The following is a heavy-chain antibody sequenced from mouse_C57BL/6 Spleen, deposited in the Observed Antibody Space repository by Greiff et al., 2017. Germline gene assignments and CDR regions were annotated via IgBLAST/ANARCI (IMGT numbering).Heavy chain of an antibody. D-gene: IGHD1-1*01. J-gene: IGHJ1*03. V-gene: IGHV3-6*01. CDR1: GYSITSGYY. CDR2: ISYDGSN. Sequence: EVQVVESGPGLVKPSQSLSLTCSVTGYSITSGYYWNWIRQFPGNKLEWMGYISYDGSNNYNPSLKNRISITRDTSKNQFFLKLNSVTTEDTATYYGARDDYYGSSYLDFDVWGTGTTVTVSS. CDR3: ARDDYYGSSYLDFDV.